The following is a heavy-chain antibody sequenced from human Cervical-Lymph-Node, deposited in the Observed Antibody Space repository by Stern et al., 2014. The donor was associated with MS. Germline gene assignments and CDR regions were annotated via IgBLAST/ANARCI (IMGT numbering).Heavy chain of an antibody. CDR2: IRAYNGKT. J-gene: IGHJ6*02. Sequence: QDQLVQSGAEVKKPGASVKVSCKTSGYIFGDYGISWVRQAPGQGLEWMAWIRAYNGKTDYSQKFQGRVTMTTETSTNTAYMELRSLRSDDTAVYYCARDVEDRELALEDDYYGMDAWGQGTTVTVSS. V-gene: IGHV1-18*01. D-gene: IGHD1-26*01. CDR3: ARDVEDRELALEDDYYGMDA. CDR1: GYIFGDYG.